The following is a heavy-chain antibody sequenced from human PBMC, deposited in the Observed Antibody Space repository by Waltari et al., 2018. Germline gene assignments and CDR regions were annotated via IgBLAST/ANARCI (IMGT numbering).Heavy chain of an antibody. V-gene: IGHV3-74*01. J-gene: IGHJ6*02. Sequence: EEQLVESGGGLIQPGESLRVSCSVSGFTFNKSWMNWVRQFPGKGLVGVARINSDGSATSYADFVKGRFTISRDNAKNTVYLQMKSLRAEDTAVYFCARVARKTYSSPVPGRDYYYGMDVWGLGTTVTVSS. CDR2: INSDGSAT. CDR3: ARVARKTYSSPVPGRDYYYGMDV. CDR1: GFTFNKSW. D-gene: IGHD3-22*01.